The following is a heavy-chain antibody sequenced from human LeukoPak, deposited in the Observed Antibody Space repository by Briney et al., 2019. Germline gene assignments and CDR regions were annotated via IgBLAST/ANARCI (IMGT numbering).Heavy chain of an antibody. CDR3: ARDHRWAGVVAENYFDY. D-gene: IGHD2-21*01. CDR2: IYYSGST. Sequence: SETLSLTCTVSGGSISSSSYYWGWVRQPPGKGLEWIGSIYYSGSTYYNPSLKSRVTISVDTSKNQFSLKLSSVTAADTAVYYCARDHRWAGVVAENYFDYWGQGTLVTVSS. V-gene: IGHV4-39*07. J-gene: IGHJ4*02. CDR1: GGSISSSSYY.